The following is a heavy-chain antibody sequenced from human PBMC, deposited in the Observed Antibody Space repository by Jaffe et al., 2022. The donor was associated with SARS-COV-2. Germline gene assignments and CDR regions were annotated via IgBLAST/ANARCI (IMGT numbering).Heavy chain of an antibody. V-gene: IGHV3-13*01. CDR1: GFTFSLYD. CDR3: ARVSQFVGAFDV. J-gene: IGHJ3*01. D-gene: IGHD3-16*01. Sequence: EAELVESGGRLEPPGGSLRLSCAASGFTFSLYDIHWVRQSPGKGLEWVSVVEPSGDAYFAASVKGRFTISREKAKKSVYLQMNNLTAGDTAMYYCARVSQFVGAFDVWGQGTMVTVSS. CDR2: VEPSGDA.